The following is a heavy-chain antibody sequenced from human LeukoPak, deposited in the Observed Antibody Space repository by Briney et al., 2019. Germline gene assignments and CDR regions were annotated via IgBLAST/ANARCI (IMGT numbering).Heavy chain of an antibody. CDR1: AFSLNNYG. CDR2: INWNGGST. Sequence: PGRSQRLSCAPAAFSLNNYGISWVSHHPRDWMEWVSCINWNGGSTGYADSVKGRFTISRDNAKNSLYLQMNSLRAEDTALYYCAREIVWVVPAATGLDVWGQGTTVTVSS. CDR3: AREIVWVVPAATGLDV. J-gene: IGHJ6*02. D-gene: IGHD2-2*01. V-gene: IGHV3-20*04.